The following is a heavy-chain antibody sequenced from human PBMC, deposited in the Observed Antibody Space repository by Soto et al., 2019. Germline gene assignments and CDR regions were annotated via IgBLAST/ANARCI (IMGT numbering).Heavy chain of an antibody. CDR3: ARGRMHRGSSSWYVMGNYDYYYMDV. J-gene: IGHJ6*03. V-gene: IGHV4-39*07. CDR1: GGSISSSSYY. D-gene: IGHD6-13*01. Sequence: SETLSLTCTVSGGSISSSSYYWGWIRQPPGKGLEWIGSIYYSGSTNYNPSLKSRVTISVDTSKNQFSLKLGSVTAADTAVYYCARGRMHRGSSSWYVMGNYDYYYMDVWGKGTTVTVSS. CDR2: IYYSGST.